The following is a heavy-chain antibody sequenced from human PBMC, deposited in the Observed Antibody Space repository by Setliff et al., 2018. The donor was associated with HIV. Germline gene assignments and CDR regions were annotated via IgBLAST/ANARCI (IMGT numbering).Heavy chain of an antibody. CDR2: IYENAYA. CDR1: GGSFSGYF. V-gene: IGHV4-34*01. Sequence: PSETLSLTCAVYGGSFSGYFWSWIRQPPGKGLEWIGYIYENAYAHYTVSLRSRVAVSMDTSKNQFSLTLRSVTAADRAVYYCARAQMHRGVVSWSLYYFDYWGQGALVTVSS. CDR3: ARAQMHRGVVSWSLYYFDY. J-gene: IGHJ4*02. D-gene: IGHD3-10*01.